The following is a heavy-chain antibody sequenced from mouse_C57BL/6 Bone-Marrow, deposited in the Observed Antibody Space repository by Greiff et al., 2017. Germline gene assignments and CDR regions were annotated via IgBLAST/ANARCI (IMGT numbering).Heavy chain of an antibody. CDR1: GYTFTSYW. V-gene: IGHV1-55*01. CDR2: IYPGSGST. CDR3: AHYYGDY. J-gene: IGHJ2*01. Sequence: QVQLQQPGAELVKPGASVKMSCKASGYTFTSYWITWVKQGPGQGLEWIGDIYPGSGSTNYNEKFKSKATLTVDKSSSTAYMQLSSLTSEDSAVYYCAHYYGDYWGQGTTLTVSS.